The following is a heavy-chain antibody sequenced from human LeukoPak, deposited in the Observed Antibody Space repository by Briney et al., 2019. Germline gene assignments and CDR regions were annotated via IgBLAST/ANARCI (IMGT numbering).Heavy chain of an antibody. Sequence: SETLSLTCTVSGNSISSGYYWGWIRQPPGKGLEWIGSIYHSGSTYYNPSLKSRVTISVDTSKNQFSLKLSSVTAADTAVFYCASLRERSYYARGFDYWGQGTLVTVSS. CDR2: IYHSGST. CDR1: GNSISSGYY. D-gene: IGHD1-26*01. CDR3: ASLRERSYYARGFDY. V-gene: IGHV4-38-2*02. J-gene: IGHJ4*02.